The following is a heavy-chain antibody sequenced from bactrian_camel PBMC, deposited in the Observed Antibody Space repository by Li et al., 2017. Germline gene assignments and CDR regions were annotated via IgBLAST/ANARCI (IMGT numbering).Heavy chain of an antibody. CDR3: AADPRVEAGTLIDELYDY. Sequence: HVQLVESGGGSVQAGGSLRLSCAASGFFVSDYCMAWFRQAPGMEREGVAAIDRQGSIDYADSVKGRFTISKDNAKNALYLQMDTLQPEVTAMYYCAADPRVEAGTLIDELYDYWGRGTQVTVS. CDR1: GFFVSDYC. J-gene: IGHJ4*01. CDR2: IDRQGSI. D-gene: IGHD6*01. V-gene: IGHV3S53*01.